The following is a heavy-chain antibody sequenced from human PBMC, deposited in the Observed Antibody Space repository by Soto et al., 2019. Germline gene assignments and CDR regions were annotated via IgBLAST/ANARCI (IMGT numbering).Heavy chain of an antibody. D-gene: IGHD5-18*01. CDR3: ASLRRAGGYSYGYGY. V-gene: IGHV4-59*08. J-gene: IGHJ4*02. CDR2: IYYSGST. CDR1: GGSISSYY. Sequence: SETLSLTCTVSGGSISSYYWSWIRQPPGKGLEWIGYIYYSGSTNYNPSLKSRVTISVDTSKNQFSLKLSSVTAADTAVYYCASLRRAGGYSYGYGYWGQGTLVTVS.